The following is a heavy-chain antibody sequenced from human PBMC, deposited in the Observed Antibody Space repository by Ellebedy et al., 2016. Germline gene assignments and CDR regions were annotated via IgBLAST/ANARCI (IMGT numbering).Heavy chain of an antibody. V-gene: IGHV1-18*01. CDR2: ISAYNGNT. CDR3: ARDRARYCSGGSCYLFDY. D-gene: IGHD2-15*01. CDR1: GGTFSSYA. Sequence: ASVKVSCXASGGTFSSYAISWVRQAPGQGLEWMGWISAYNGNTNYAQKLQGRVTMTTDTSTSTAYMELRSLRSDDTAVYYCARDRARYCSGGSCYLFDYWGQGTLVTVSS. J-gene: IGHJ4*02.